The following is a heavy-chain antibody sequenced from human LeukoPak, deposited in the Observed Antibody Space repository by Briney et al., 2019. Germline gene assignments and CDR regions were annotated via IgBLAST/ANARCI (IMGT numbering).Heavy chain of an antibody. J-gene: IGHJ4*02. Sequence: SETLSLTCAASGGSVRDYYWSWIRQPPGKGLEWIAEIHHSGTTKYNPSLKSRVTISMDTSKNQFSLKLNSMTAADTAVYYCSSHVSAAAGGRWGPGTLVTISS. CDR3: SSHVSAAAGGR. CDR1: GGSVRDYY. D-gene: IGHD6-13*01. V-gene: IGHV4-34*01. CDR2: IHHSGTT.